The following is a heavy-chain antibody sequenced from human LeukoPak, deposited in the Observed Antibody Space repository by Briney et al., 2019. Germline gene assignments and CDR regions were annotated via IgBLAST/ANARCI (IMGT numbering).Heavy chain of an antibody. CDR3: ARSEYSYGADAFDI. D-gene: IGHD5-18*01. CDR1: GGSISSYY. Sequence: SETLSLTCTVSGGSISSYYWSWIRQPPGKGLEWIGYIYYSGSTNYNPPLKSRVTISLDTSKNQFSLRLSSVTAADTAVYYCARSEYSYGADAFDIWGQGTMVTVSS. J-gene: IGHJ3*02. V-gene: IGHV4-59*01. CDR2: IYYSGST.